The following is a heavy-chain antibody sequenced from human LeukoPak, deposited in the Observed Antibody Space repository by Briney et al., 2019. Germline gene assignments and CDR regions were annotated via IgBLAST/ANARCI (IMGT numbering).Heavy chain of an antibody. D-gene: IGHD1-14*01. CDR1: GGSISSYY. CDR2: IYYSGST. V-gene: IGHV4-59*01. J-gene: IGHJ3*02. Sequence: SETLSLTCTVSGGSISSYYWSWIRQPPGKGLEWIGFIYYSGSTNYNPSLKSRVTISVDTSKNQFSLKLSSVTAADTAVYYCARVGGNDAFDIWGQGTMVTVSS. CDR3: ARVGGNDAFDI.